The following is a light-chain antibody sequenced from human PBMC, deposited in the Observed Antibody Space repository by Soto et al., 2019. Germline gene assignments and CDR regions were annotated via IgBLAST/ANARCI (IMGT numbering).Light chain of an antibody. J-gene: IGKJ2*01. V-gene: IGKV3-20*01. CDR3: QHYGSSGYT. Sequence: EIVLTQSPGTLSLSPGERATLSCRASQSVSSSYLAWYQQKPGQAPRLLIYGASSRATGIPDRFSGNGSGTDFTLTISRLEPEDFAGYYCQHYGSSGYTFGQGTKLEIK. CDR2: GAS. CDR1: QSVSSSY.